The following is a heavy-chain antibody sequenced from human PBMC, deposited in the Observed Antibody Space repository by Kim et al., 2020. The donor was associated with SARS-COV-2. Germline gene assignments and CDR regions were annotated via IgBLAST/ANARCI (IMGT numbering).Heavy chain of an antibody. Sequence: SETLSLTCTVSGGSISSYYWSWIRQPPGKGLEWIGYIYYSGSTNYNPSLKSRVTISVDTFKNQFSLKLSSVTAADTAVYYCARDLNGGNDYWGQGTLVTVSS. J-gene: IGHJ4*02. V-gene: IGHV4-59*01. D-gene: IGHD2-15*01. CDR3: ARDLNGGNDY. CDR1: GGSISSYY. CDR2: IYYSGST.